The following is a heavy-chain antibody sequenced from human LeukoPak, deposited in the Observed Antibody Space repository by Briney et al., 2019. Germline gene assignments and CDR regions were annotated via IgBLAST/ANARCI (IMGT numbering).Heavy chain of an antibody. V-gene: IGHV3-23*01. D-gene: IGHD5-18*01. CDR3: AKQDGYTYGRKIDY. CDR2: ISGSGGST. Sequence: PGRSLRLSCAASGFTFSSYSMNWVRQAPGKGLEWVSVISGSGGSTYYADSVKGRFTISRDNSKNTLYLQMNSLRAEDTAVYYCAKQDGYTYGRKIDYWGQGTLVTVSS. CDR1: GFTFSSYS. J-gene: IGHJ4*02.